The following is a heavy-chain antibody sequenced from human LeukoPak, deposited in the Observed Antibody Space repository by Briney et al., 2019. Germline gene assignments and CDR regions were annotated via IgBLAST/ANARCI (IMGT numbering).Heavy chain of an antibody. CDR3: AGAISDSTGYYAYYFDS. J-gene: IGHJ4*02. CDR1: GYTFTSYG. CDR2: MNPNSGNS. Sequence: VASVKVSCKASGYTFTSYGISWVRQATGQGLEWMGWMNPNSGNSGYAQKFQGRVTITRDNSISTAYMELNSLTSEDTAVYYCAGAISDSTGYYAYYFDSWGQGTLVTVSS. V-gene: IGHV1-8*03. D-gene: IGHD3-22*01.